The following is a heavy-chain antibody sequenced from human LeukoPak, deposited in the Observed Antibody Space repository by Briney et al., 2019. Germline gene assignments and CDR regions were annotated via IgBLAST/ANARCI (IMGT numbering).Heavy chain of an antibody. CDR3: AKDKYYYDGSGYSQFDY. Sequence: GGSLRLSCAASGFTFDDYAMHWVRQAPGKGLEWGSGITWNSGSIGYADSVKGRFTISRDNAKNSLYLQMNSLRAEDTALYYCAKDKYYYDGSGYSQFDYWGQGTLVTVSS. V-gene: IGHV3-9*01. D-gene: IGHD3-22*01. J-gene: IGHJ4*02. CDR1: GFTFDDYA. CDR2: ITWNSGSI.